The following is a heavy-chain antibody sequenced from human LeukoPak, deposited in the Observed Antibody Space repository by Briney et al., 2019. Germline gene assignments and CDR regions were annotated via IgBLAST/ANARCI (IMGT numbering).Heavy chain of an antibody. CDR2: IWYDGSNK. J-gene: IGHJ4*02. D-gene: IGHD6-13*01. CDR1: GFTFSSYG. V-gene: IGHV3-33*06. CDR3: AKRLGSGWYASSD. Sequence: PGGSLRLSCAASGFTFSSYGMHWVRQAPGKGLEWVAVIWYDGSNKYYADSVKGRFTISRDNSKNTLYLQMNSLRAEDTAVYYCAKRLGSGWYASSDWGQGTLVTVSS.